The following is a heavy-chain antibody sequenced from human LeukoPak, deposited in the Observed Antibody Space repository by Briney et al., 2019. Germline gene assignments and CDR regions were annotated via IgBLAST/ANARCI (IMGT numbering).Heavy chain of an antibody. Sequence: GASLKVSCKASGYTLTGYYMHWVRQAPGQGLEWMGWINPNSGGTNYAQKFQGRVTMTRDTSISTAYMELSRLRSDDTAVYYCARGRDWLRWFDPWGQGTLVTVSS. CDR3: ARGRDWLRWFDP. CDR2: INPNSGGT. CDR1: GYTLTGYY. J-gene: IGHJ5*02. D-gene: IGHD3/OR15-3a*01. V-gene: IGHV1-2*02.